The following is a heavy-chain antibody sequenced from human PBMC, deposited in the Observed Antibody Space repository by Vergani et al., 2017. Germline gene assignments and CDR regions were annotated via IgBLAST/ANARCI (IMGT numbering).Heavy chain of an antibody. CDR3: ARGRGGSYRPGAFDI. D-gene: IGHD1-26*01. J-gene: IGHJ3*02. Sequence: QAQLQESGPGLVKPSETLSLTCHVFGVSVTDYNCNWIRQAPGKGLEWIGSLSTTGGATHASHNPSLKSRVSISVDTSKSQFSLKLSSVTAADTAVYYCARGRGGSYRPGAFDIWGQGTMVTVSS. V-gene: IGHV4-59*02. CDR2: LSTTGGA. CDR1: GVSVTDYN.